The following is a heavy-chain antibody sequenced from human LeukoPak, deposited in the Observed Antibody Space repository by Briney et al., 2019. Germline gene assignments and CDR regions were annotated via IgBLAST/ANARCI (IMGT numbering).Heavy chain of an antibody. CDR3: AREGYSSGWPYYYYGMDV. V-gene: IGHV1-24*01. D-gene: IGHD6-19*01. CDR1: GYTLTELS. Sequence: ASVKVSCKVSGYTLTELSMHWVRQAPGKGLEWMGGFDPEDGETIYAQKFQGRVTMTEDTSTDTAYMELSSLRSEDTAVYYCAREGYSSGWPYYYYGMDVWGQGTTVTVSS. J-gene: IGHJ6*02. CDR2: FDPEDGET.